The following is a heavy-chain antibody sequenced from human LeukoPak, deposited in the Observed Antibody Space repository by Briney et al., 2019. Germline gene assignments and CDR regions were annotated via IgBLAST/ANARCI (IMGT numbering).Heavy chain of an antibody. J-gene: IGHJ4*02. CDR3: ARQYSYGSRAFDY. D-gene: IGHD5-18*01. V-gene: IGHV3-23*01. CDR1: GFTFSTYA. Sequence: GGSLRLSCAASGFTFSTYAMSWVRQAPGKGLEWVSVVSGTGGRTYYADSVKGRFTISRDNAKNSLYLQMNSLRAEDTAVYYCARQYSYGSRAFDYWGQGTLVTVSS. CDR2: VSGTGGRT.